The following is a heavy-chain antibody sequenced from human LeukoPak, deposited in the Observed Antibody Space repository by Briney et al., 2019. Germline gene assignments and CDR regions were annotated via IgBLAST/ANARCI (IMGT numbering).Heavy chain of an antibody. V-gene: IGHV5-51*01. CDR1: GYSFTSYW. Sequence: GESLQISCKGSGYSFTSYWIGWVRPMPGKGLEWMGIIYPGDSDTRYSPSFQGQVTISADKSISTAYLQWSSLKASDTAMYYCARRVAVAGYYFDYWGQGTLVTVSS. J-gene: IGHJ4*02. CDR2: IYPGDSDT. CDR3: ARRVAVAGYYFDY. D-gene: IGHD6-19*01.